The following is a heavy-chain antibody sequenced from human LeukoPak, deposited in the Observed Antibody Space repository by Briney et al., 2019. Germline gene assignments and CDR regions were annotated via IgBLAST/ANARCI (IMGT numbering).Heavy chain of an antibody. V-gene: IGHV4-34*01. J-gene: IGHJ4*02. Sequence: SETLSLTCAVYGGSFSGYYWSWIRQPPGKGLEWIGEINHSGSTNYDPSLKSRVTISVDTSKNQFSLKLSSVTAADTAVYYCASLDSSGYYYIRPFDYWGQGTLVTVSS. D-gene: IGHD3-22*01. CDR3: ASLDSSGYYYIRPFDY. CDR1: GGSFSGYY. CDR2: INHSGST.